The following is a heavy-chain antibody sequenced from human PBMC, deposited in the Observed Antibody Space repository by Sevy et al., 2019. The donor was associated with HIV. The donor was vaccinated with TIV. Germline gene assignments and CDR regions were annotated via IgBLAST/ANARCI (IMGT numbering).Heavy chain of an antibody. CDR2: ISYDGSNK. D-gene: IGHD3-22*01. V-gene: IGHV3-30-3*01. CDR3: AREGTFYYDRTQSGFQY. J-gene: IGHJ1*01. CDR1: GFTFSTYA. Sequence: GGSLRLSCAASGFTFSTYAMHWVRQAPGKGLEWVAVISYDGSNKYYADSVKGRFTISRDNSKNTLYLQMNSLRAEDTAVHYCAREGTFYYDRTQSGFQYWGQGTLVTVSS.